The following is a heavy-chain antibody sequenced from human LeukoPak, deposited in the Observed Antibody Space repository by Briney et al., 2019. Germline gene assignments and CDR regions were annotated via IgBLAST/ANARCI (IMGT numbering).Heavy chain of an antibody. Sequence: PGGSLRLSCAASGFTFSSYSMNWVRQAPGKGLEWVSYISPSSSTIYYADSVKARFTISRDNSKNTVYLQMNSLRADDTAVYYCARATLDNWGQGTLVTVSS. CDR3: ARATLDN. V-gene: IGHV3-48*01. CDR1: GFTFSSYS. J-gene: IGHJ4*02. CDR2: ISPSSSTI.